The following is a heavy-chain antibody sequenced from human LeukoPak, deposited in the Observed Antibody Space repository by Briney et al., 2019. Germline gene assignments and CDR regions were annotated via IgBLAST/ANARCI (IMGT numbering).Heavy chain of an antibody. CDR2: ISGSGGST. D-gene: IGHD2-21*01. Sequence: GGSLRLSCAASGFTFSSYAMSWVRQAPGKGLEWVSAISGSGGSTYYADSVKGRFTISRGNSKNTLYLQMNSLRAEDTAVYYCAKDTGVYCGGDCYSMTFDYWGQGTLVTVSS. CDR1: GFTFSSYA. J-gene: IGHJ4*02. V-gene: IGHV3-23*01. CDR3: AKDTGVYCGGDCYSMTFDY.